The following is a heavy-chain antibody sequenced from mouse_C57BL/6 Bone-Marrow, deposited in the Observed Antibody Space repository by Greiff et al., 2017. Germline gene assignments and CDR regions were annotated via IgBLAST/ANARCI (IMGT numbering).Heavy chain of an antibody. D-gene: IGHD1-1*01. V-gene: IGHV14-1*01. CDR3: TTRYCGSCYDWYFDV. CDR2: IDPEGGGT. CDR1: GFNITDYY. J-gene: IGHJ1*03. Sequence: VQLKQPGAELVRPGASVKLSCTASGFNITDYYMPWVKQRPEQGLEWIGRIDPEGGGTEYAPKFQGKATMTADTSSNTAYMQLSRLTSEDTADYSVTTRYCGSCYDWYFDVWGTGTPVTVSS.